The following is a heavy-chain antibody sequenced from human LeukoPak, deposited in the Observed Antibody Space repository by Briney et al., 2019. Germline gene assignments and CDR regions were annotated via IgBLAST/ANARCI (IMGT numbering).Heavy chain of an antibody. Sequence: PGGSLRLSCAASGFTFSSYAMSWVRQAQGKGLEWVSDISGSGGSTYYADSVKGRFTISGDNSRNALYLQMNSLRAEDTAVYYCAKETDNFGVFIMIDYWGKGPLFPVSS. CDR2: ISGSGGST. CDR3: AKETDNFGVFIMIDY. D-gene: IGHD3-3*01. V-gene: IGHV3-23*01. CDR1: GFTFSSYA. J-gene: IGHJ4*01.